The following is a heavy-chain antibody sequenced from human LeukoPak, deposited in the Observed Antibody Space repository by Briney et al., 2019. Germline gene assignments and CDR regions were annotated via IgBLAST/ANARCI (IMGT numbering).Heavy chain of an antibody. J-gene: IGHJ4*02. CDR3: ARDQYSGSYYGL. D-gene: IGHD1-26*01. V-gene: IGHV4-31*03. CDR1: GGSISSGGYY. Sequence: SQTLSLTCTVSGGSISSGGYYWSWIRQHPGKGLEWIGYIYYSGSTYYNPSLKSRVTISVDTSKNQFSLKLSSVTAADTAVYYCARDQYSGSYYGLWGQGTLVTVSS. CDR2: IYYSGST.